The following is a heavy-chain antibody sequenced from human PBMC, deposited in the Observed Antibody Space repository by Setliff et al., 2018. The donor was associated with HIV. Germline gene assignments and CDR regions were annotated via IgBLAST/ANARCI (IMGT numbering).Heavy chain of an antibody. V-gene: IGHV3-7*05. CDR2: IKQDGSEK. Sequence: GGSLRLSCAASGFTFSSYWMSWVRQAPGKGLEWVANIKQDGSEKYYVDSVKGRFTIPRDNAKNSLYLQMNSLRAVDTAVYYCASHFGYCSSTSCEGYWGQGALVTVSS. D-gene: IGHD2-2*01. CDR1: GFTFSSYW. CDR3: ASHFGYCSSTSCEGY. J-gene: IGHJ4*02.